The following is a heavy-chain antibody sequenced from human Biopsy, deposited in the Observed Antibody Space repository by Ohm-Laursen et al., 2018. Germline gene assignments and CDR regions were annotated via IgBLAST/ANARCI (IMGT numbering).Heavy chain of an antibody. V-gene: IGHV3-21*06. D-gene: IGHD3-16*01. CDR1: GVTLSGYG. CDR2: INASSSYI. Sequence: SLRLSCAASGVTLSGYGMNWVRQAPGKGLEWVSSINASSSYIHYADSVKGRFTVSRDNIKNSLYLQMNSLRAADTAIYYCATELLPPGVGGPWLDSWGQGTPVTVSS. J-gene: IGHJ5*01. CDR3: ATELLPPGVGGPWLDS.